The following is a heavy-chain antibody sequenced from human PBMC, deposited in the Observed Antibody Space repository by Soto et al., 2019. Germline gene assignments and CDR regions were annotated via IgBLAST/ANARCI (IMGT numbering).Heavy chain of an antibody. J-gene: IGHJ5*02. Sequence: SETLSLTCTVSGGSISSYYWSWIRQPPGKGLEWIGYIYYSGSTNYNPSLKSRVTISVDTSKNQFSLKLSSVTAADTAVYYCARANYDFWSGYGPLSNWFDPWGQGTLVTVSS. CDR3: ARANYDFWSGYGPLSNWFDP. CDR1: GGSISSYY. V-gene: IGHV4-59*01. CDR2: IYYSGST. D-gene: IGHD3-3*01.